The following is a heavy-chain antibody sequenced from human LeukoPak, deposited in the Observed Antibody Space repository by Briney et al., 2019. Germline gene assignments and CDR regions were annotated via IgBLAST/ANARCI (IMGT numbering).Heavy chain of an antibody. CDR3: TTVGVRYWYFDL. V-gene: IGHV3-15*01. Sequence: TGGSLRLSCAASGFTFTDAWMSWVRQAPGKGLEWVGRIKSIPDGGTTYFSPPVKGRFTISRDDSKNTLYLQMNSLKTEDTAVYYCTTVGVRYWYFDLWGRGTLVTVSS. CDR1: GFTFTDAW. J-gene: IGHJ2*01. D-gene: IGHD2-8*01. CDR2: IKSIPDGGTT.